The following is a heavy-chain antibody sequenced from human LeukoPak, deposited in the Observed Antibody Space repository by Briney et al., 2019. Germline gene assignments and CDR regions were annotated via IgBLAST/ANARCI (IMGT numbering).Heavy chain of an antibody. CDR1: GGSISSYY. D-gene: IGHD3-3*01. Sequence: KASETLSLTCTVSGGSISSYYWSWIRQPPGKGLEWIGYIYYSGSTNYNPSLKSRVTISVDTSKNQFSLKLSSVTAADTAVYYCARQLYYDFWSGHSPVYWGQGTLVTVSS. J-gene: IGHJ4*02. V-gene: IGHV4-59*08. CDR3: ARQLYYDFWSGHSPVY. CDR2: IYYSGST.